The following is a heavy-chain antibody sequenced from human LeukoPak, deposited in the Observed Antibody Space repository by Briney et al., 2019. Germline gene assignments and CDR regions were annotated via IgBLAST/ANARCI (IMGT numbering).Heavy chain of an antibody. V-gene: IGHV3-33*01. CDR1: GFTFSSYG. CDR2: TWYDGSNK. J-gene: IGHJ4*02. Sequence: PGGSLRLSCAASGFTFSSYGMHWVRQAPGKGLEWVAVTWYDGSNKYYADSVKGRFTISRDNSKNTLYLQMNSLRAEDTAVYYCASSSPLGYFDYWGQGTLVTVSS. CDR3: ASSSPLGYFDY. D-gene: IGHD7-27*01.